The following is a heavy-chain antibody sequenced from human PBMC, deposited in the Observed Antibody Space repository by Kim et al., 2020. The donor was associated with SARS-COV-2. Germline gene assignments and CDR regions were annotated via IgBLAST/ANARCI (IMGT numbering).Heavy chain of an antibody. CDR2: T. Sequence: TTYAPKFQGRVNMHRETSTSTVYMELSSLTSEDTAVYYCARAPSENYGMDVWGQGTTVTVSS. CDR3: ARAPSENYGMDV. J-gene: IGHJ6*02. V-gene: IGHV1-46*01.